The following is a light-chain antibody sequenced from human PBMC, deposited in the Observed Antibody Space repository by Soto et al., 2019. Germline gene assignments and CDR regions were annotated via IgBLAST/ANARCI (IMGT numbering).Light chain of an antibody. J-gene: IGKJ1*01. CDR2: GAS. CDR3: QQYFRWPPWT. Sequence: EIVMTQSPATLSVSPGERATLSCRASQSVSSNLAWYQQKPGQAPRLLIYGASIRAIGVPDRFSGSGSGTDFTFTISSLQSEDSAIYYCQQYFRWPPWTFGQGTKVDIK. CDR1: QSVSSN. V-gene: IGKV3-15*01.